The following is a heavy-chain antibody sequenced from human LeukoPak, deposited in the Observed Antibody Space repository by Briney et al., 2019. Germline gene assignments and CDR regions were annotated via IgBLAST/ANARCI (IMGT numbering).Heavy chain of an antibody. J-gene: IGHJ2*01. Sequence: SETLSLTCTVSGGSISSSSYYWGWIRQPPGKGLEWIGSIYYSGSTYYNPSLKSRVTISVDTSKNQFSLKLSSVTAADTAVYYCARRPDYGDYGYFDLWGRGTLVTVSS. CDR3: ARRPDYGDYGYFDL. CDR1: GGSISSSSYY. V-gene: IGHV4-39*01. D-gene: IGHD4-17*01. CDR2: IYYSGST.